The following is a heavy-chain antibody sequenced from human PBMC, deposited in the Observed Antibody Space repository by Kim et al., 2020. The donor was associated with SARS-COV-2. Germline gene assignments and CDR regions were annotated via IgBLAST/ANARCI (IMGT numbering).Heavy chain of an antibody. CDR3: ARARITMIVVVTYFDY. J-gene: IGHJ4*02. D-gene: IGHD3-22*01. Sequence: LQSRVTISVDTSKNQFSLKLSSVTAADTAVYYCARARITMIVVVTYFDYWGQGTLVTVSS. V-gene: IGHV4-31*02.